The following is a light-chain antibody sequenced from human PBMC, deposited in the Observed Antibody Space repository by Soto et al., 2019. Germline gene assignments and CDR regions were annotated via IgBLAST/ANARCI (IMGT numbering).Light chain of an antibody. CDR2: AAA. V-gene: IGKV1-17*01. Sequence: DIQMTQSPSSLSASVGDRVTITCRASQGIRNDLGWYQQKPGKAPKRLIYAAASLQSGVPSTFSGTGSGSEIPLTISSLLPEDFANYYCLQHNNYRRTCGQGTKVEIK. J-gene: IGKJ1*01. CDR3: LQHNNYRRT. CDR1: QGIRND.